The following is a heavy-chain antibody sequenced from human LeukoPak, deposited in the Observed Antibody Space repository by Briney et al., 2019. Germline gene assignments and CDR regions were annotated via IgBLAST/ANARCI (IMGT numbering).Heavy chain of an antibody. CDR1: GFTFSIYG. J-gene: IGHJ6*02. D-gene: IGHD2-2*01. CDR2: ISGSSSYK. CDR3: ARDFGRTSDWQPRLYYGMDV. Sequence: GGSLRLSCAASGFTFSIYGLKWVRQAPGKGLEWVSSISGSSSYKYYADSVKGRFTISRDNAKNSLSLQMNSLRAEDTAVYYCARDFGRTSDWQPRLYYGMDVWGQGTTVTVSS. V-gene: IGHV3-21*01.